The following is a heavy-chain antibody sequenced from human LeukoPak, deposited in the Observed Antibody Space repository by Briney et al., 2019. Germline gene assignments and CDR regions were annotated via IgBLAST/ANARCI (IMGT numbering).Heavy chain of an antibody. Sequence: PSHTLSLTCTVSGGSISSGSYYWSWIRQPAGKGLEWIGRIYTSGSTNYNPSLKSRVTISVDTSKNQFSLKLSSVTAADTAVYYCANTMVRGVISRTYFDYWGQGTLVTVSS. CDR3: ANTMVRGVISRTYFDY. CDR1: GGSISSGSYY. CDR2: IYTSGST. J-gene: IGHJ4*02. D-gene: IGHD3-10*01. V-gene: IGHV4-61*02.